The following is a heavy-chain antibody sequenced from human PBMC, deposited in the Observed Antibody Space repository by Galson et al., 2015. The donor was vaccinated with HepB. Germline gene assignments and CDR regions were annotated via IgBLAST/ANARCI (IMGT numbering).Heavy chain of an antibody. D-gene: IGHD2-2*01. J-gene: IGHJ4*02. Sequence: SVKVSCKASGYTFSRYGISWVRQAPGQGLEWMGWISAYNGNTNYAQKLQGRVTLTTDTSTSTAYMELRSLRSDDTAVYYCARDGFFVPQLLRSKGVASVGHFDYWGQGTLVTVSS. CDR2: ISAYNGNT. V-gene: IGHV1-18*01. CDR3: ARDGFFVPQLLRSKGVASVGHFDY. CDR1: GYTFSRYG.